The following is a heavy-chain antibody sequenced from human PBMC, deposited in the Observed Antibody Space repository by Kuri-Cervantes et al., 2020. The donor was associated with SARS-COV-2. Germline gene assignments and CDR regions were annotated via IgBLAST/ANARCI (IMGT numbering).Heavy chain of an antibody. CDR1: GGSISSNW. Sequence: SETLSLTFVASGGSISSNWWTGVRHPPGKGLEWIGKIYHSGSTNYSPSLGGRATISLDKAKNPFSLNVYTVTAADTAVYYFARVLSHTFHGGAFDIWGQGTTVTVSS. CDR2: IYHSGST. V-gene: IGHV4-4*02. J-gene: IGHJ3*02. D-gene: IGHD2/OR15-2a*01. CDR3: ARVLSHTFHGGAFDI.